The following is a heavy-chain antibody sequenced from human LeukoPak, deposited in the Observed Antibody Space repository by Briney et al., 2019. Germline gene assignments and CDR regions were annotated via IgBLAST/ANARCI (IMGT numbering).Heavy chain of an antibody. CDR2: IIPILGIA. J-gene: IGHJ6*02. CDR1: GGTFSSYT. CDR3: ARGIVRGFVVVPAALYGMDV. D-gene: IGHD2-2*01. Sequence: GASVKVSCKASGGTFSSYTISWVRQAPGQGLEWMGRIIPILGIANYAQKFQGRVTITADKPTSTAYMELSSLRSEDTAVYYCARGIVRGFVVVPAALYGMDVWGQGTTVTVSS. V-gene: IGHV1-69*02.